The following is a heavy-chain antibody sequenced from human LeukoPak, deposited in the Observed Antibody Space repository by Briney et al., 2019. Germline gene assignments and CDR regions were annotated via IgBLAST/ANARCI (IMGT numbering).Heavy chain of an antibody. Sequence: GGSLRLSCSASGFTFSSYAMHGVGQAPGKGWEYVSAISSNGGSTYYADSVKGRFTISRDNSKNTLYLQMSSLRAEDTAVYYCVKSRYSSSWYFGDTFDYWGQGTLVTVSS. J-gene: IGHJ4*02. CDR3: VKSRYSSSWYFGDTFDY. D-gene: IGHD6-13*01. CDR2: ISSNGGST. CDR1: GFTFSSYA. V-gene: IGHV3-64D*06.